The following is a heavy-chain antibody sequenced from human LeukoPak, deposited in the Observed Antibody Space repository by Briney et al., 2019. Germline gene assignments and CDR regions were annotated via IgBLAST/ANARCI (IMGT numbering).Heavy chain of an antibody. V-gene: IGHV3-53*01. D-gene: IGHD3-10*01. CDR2: IYSDGST. CDR3: ARERIYFGSGGDLRDAHLFYYYGLDV. CDR1: GLTVYTNC. J-gene: IGHJ6*02. Sequence: GGSLRLSCVASGLTVYTNCMSWVRQAPGKGLEWVSVIYSDGSTYYSDSVRGRFTISRDNSKNTLFLQMNSLRAEDTAVYYCARERIYFGSGGDLRDAHLFYYYGLDVWGQGTTVTVSS.